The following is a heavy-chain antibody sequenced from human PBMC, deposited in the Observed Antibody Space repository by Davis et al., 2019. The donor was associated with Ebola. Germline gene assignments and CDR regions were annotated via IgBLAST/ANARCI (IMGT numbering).Heavy chain of an antibody. J-gene: IGHJ6*02. Sequence: GGSLRPSCAASGFTVSSNYMSWVRQAPGKGLEWVSVIYSGGSTYYADSVKGRFTISRDNSKNTLYLQMDSLRAEDTAVYYCARDRPLDFFFGDYYGMDVWGQGTTVTVS. CDR2: IYSGGST. CDR3: ARDRPLDFFFGDYYGMDV. V-gene: IGHV3-66*01. CDR1: GFTVSSNY. D-gene: IGHD3-16*01.